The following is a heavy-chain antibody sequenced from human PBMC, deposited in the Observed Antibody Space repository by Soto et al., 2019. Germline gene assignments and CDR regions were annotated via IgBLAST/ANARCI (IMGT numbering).Heavy chain of an antibody. D-gene: IGHD2-2*01. CDR3: ARGNLGYCISTSCSVFDP. J-gene: IGHJ5*02. Sequence: QVQLVQSGAEVKKPGASVKVSCKASGYTFTGYYMHWVRQAPGQGLEWMGWINPNSGGTNYAQKFQGWVTMTRDTSISTAYMELSRLRSDDTAVCYCARGNLGYCISTSCSVFDPWGQGTLVTVSS. CDR2: INPNSGGT. V-gene: IGHV1-2*04. CDR1: GYTFTGYY.